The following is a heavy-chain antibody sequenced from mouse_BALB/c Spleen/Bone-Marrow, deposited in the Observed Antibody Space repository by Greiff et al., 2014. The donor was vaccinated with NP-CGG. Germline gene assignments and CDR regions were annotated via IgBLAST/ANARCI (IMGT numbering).Heavy chain of an antibody. J-gene: IGHJ4*01. V-gene: IGHV1-18*01. CDR2: INPYNGGI. D-gene: IGHD2-2*01. CDR1: GYSLTGYT. Sequence: VHVKQSGPELVKPGASMKISCKASGYSLTGYTMNWVKQSHGKNLEWIGLINPYNGGIRYNQKFKGKATLTVDKSSSTAYMELLSLTSEDSAVYYCARSGYGRYAMDYWGQGTSVTVSS. CDR3: ARSGYGRYAMDY.